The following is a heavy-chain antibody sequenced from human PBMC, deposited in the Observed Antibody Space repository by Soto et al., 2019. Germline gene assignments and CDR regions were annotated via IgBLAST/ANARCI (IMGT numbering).Heavy chain of an antibody. V-gene: IGHV5-51*01. Sequence: PGDSLKISCKGSGYSLTSYWIGWMRQTPGKGLELMGMIYLGDSNTRYSPSFEGQVTISADKSTTTAYLQWSSLKASDSAMYYCARQSYCSSTSCYTVDSWGQGTLVTSPQ. CDR2: IYLGDSNT. D-gene: IGHD2-2*02. J-gene: IGHJ4*02. CDR3: ARQSYCSSTSCYTVDS. CDR1: GYSLTSYW.